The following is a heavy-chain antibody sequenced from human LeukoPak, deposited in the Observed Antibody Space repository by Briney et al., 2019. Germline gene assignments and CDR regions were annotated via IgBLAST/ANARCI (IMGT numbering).Heavy chain of an antibody. CDR2: IYYTGST. CDR1: GGSISTSSYY. J-gene: IGHJ4*02. Sequence: PSETLSLTCTISGGSISTSSYYWSWIRQPPGKRPVWIGTIYYTGSTYYNPSLKSRVTISVDASKNQFSLILSSVTAADTAVYYCARRPGSGSRHFDYWGQGTLVTVSS. D-gene: IGHD3-10*01. CDR3: ARRPGSGSRHFDY. V-gene: IGHV4-39*01.